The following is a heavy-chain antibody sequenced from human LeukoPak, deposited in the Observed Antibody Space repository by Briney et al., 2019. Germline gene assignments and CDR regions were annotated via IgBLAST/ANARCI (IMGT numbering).Heavy chain of an antibody. CDR1: GLTFRSYA. CDR3: AKERNLEIAVAGTIFDY. D-gene: IGHD6-19*01. V-gene: IGHV3-23*01. CDR2: ISGSGAT. Sequence: PGGSLRLSCAASGLTFRSYAVSWVRQAPGKGLEWVSAISGSGATDYADSVKGRFTISRGNSKNTLYLQINSLRAEDTAVYYCAKERNLEIAVAGTIFDYWGQGTLVTVSS. J-gene: IGHJ4*02.